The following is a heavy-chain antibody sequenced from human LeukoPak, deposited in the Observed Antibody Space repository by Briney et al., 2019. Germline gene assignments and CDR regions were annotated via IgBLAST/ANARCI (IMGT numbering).Heavy chain of an antibody. CDR1: GGSFSGYY. J-gene: IGHJ6*02. Sequence: SETLSLTCAVYGGSFSGYYWSWIRQPPGKGLEWIGEINHSGSTNYNPSLKSRVTISVDTSKNQFSLKLSSVTAADTAVYYCARGLTMVRGVIIKGYYYGMDVWGQGTTVTVSS. CDR3: ARGLTMVRGVIIKGYYYGMDV. D-gene: IGHD3-10*01. V-gene: IGHV4-34*01. CDR2: INHSGST.